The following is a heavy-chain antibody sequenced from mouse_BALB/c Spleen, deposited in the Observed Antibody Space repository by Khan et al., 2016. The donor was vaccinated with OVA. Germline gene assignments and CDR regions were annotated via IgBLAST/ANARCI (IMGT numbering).Heavy chain of an antibody. Sequence: DLVKPGASVKLSCKASGYTFTSYWINWIKQRPGQGLEWVGQISPGSGNPYYKKLFKGKATLTVDTSSTTVYIQLSSLSSEDSAVSFCARSNYYGNDLYALDYWGQGTSVTVSS. V-gene: IGHV1S41*01. CDR2: ISPGSGNP. CDR3: ARSNYYGNDLYALDY. J-gene: IGHJ4*01. CDR1: GYTFTSYW. D-gene: IGHD1-1*01.